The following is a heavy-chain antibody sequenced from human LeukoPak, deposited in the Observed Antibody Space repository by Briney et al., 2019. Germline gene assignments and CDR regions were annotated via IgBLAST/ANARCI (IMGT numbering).Heavy chain of an antibody. Sequence: GGSLRLSCATSGFTFSNYGMHWVRQAPGKGLEWVAVIYDDGSREHYADSVEGRFTISRDYSKNTVTLQMNSLRGEDTAVYYCARALKSRYFDAWGQGIVVTVFS. J-gene: IGHJ4*02. V-gene: IGHV3-33*01. CDR2: IYDDGSRE. CDR1: GFTFSNYG. D-gene: IGHD3-9*01. CDR3: ARALKSRYFDA.